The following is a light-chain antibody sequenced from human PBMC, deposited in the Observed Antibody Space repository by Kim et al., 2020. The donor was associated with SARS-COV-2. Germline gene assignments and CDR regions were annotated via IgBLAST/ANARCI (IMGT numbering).Light chain of an antibody. CDR1: QSISNN. J-gene: IGKJ1*01. V-gene: IGKV3-15*01. Sequence: VSPGERATLSCRASQSISNNLAWFQQKPGQAPRLLMYGVSTRATGVPLRFSGSGSGTEFTLTISSLQSEDFAVYYCQQYINWPRTFGQGTKVDIK. CDR2: GVS. CDR3: QQYINWPRT.